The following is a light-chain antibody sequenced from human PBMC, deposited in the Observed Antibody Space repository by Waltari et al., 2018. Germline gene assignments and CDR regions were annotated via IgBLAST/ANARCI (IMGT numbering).Light chain of an antibody. J-gene: IGKJ2*01. CDR3: QQFNSFSRT. CDR2: QAS. Sequence: DIQMTQSPSTLSASVGDRSTLTCRASQTISHWLAWYQQKPGKAPKILIQQASSLESGVPSRFGGSGSGTEVTLTINSLQPDDSATYYCQQFNSFSRTFGQGTKLEI. CDR1: QTISHW. V-gene: IGKV1-5*03.